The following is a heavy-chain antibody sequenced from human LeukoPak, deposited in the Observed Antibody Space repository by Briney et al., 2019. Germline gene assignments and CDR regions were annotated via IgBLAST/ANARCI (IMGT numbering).Heavy chain of an antibody. V-gene: IGHV1-2*02. CDR3: ASREVAGTGHYYYMDV. CDR2: INPHSGGT. CDR1: GYTFTGYS. Sequence: GASVKVSCKTSGYTFTGYSIHWVRQAPGQGLEWMGWINPHSGGTDYAQTFQGRVTMTRDTSISTAYMELSRLRSDHTAVYYCASREVAGTGHYYYMDVWGQGTLVTVSS. J-gene: IGHJ6*03. D-gene: IGHD6-19*01.